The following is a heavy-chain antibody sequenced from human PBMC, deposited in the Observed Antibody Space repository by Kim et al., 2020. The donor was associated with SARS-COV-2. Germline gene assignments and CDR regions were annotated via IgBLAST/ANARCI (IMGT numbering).Heavy chain of an antibody. V-gene: IGHV3-53*01. CDR3: ATENLRMTGFDY. Sequence: DYIDPVKGRFTISRDNAKNTLLLHMRSLRVEDTAVYYCATENLRMTGFDYWGQGAPVTVSS. J-gene: IGHJ4*02.